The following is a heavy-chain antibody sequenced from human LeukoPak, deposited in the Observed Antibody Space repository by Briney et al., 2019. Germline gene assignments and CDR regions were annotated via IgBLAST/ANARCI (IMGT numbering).Heavy chain of an antibody. D-gene: IGHD3-3*01. V-gene: IGHV1-3*01. CDR3: ARAGSPILRYYYYYMDV. J-gene: IGHJ6*03. Sequence: ASVKVSCKASGHTFSRYAMNWVRQAPGQRLEWMGWINAGNGNTKYSQKFQGRVTMTRNTSISTAYMELSSLRSEDTAVYYCARAGSPILRYYYYYMDVWGKGTTVTISS. CDR2: INAGNGNT. CDR1: GHTFSRYA.